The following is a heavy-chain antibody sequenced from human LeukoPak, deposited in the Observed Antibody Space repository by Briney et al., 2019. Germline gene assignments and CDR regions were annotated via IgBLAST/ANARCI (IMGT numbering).Heavy chain of an antibody. Sequence: SETLSLTCTVSGGSISSYYWSWIRQPPGKGLEWIGYIYYSGSTNYNPSLKSRVTISVDTSKNQFSLKLSSVNAADTAVYYCARHNPYCSGGSCYARYWFDPWGQGTLVTVSS. CDR3: ARHNPYCSGGSCYARYWFDP. CDR1: GGSISSYY. D-gene: IGHD2-15*01. CDR2: IYYSGST. V-gene: IGHV4-59*08. J-gene: IGHJ5*02.